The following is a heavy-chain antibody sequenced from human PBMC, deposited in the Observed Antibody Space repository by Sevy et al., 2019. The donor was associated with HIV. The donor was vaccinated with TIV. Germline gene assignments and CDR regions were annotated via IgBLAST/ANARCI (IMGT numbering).Heavy chain of an antibody. CDR2: MSGRGGST. D-gene: IGHD3-3*01. Sequence: GGSLRLSCAASGFTFGNYAMSWVRQAPGEGLKWVSGMSGRGGSTDYADSVKGRFTISRDNSKNTLYLQMNSLRAEDTAIYYCAKDVPDQSWYDDFWSGSPCFDYWGRGTLVTVSS. J-gene: IGHJ4*02. V-gene: IGHV3-23*01. CDR1: GFTFGNYA. CDR3: AKDVPDQSWYDDFWSGSPCFDY.